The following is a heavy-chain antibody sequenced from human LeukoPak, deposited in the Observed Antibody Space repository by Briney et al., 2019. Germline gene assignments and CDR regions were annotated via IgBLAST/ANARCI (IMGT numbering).Heavy chain of an antibody. Sequence: SETLSLTCNVSGYSISSGYFWGWVRQASGKGLEWIGSIYQRATVHYNPSLKSRVTISLDTSKNHFSLNLRSMQASDTAVYYCARAFCVGECFVLHIFFDSWGQGTLVTVSS. J-gene: IGHJ4*02. V-gene: IGHV4-38-2*02. D-gene: IGHD2-21*01. CDR1: GYSISSGYF. CDR2: IYQRATV. CDR3: ARAFCVGECFVLHIFFDS.